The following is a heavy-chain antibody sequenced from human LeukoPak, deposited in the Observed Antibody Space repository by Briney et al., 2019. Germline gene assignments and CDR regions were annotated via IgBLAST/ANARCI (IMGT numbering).Heavy chain of an antibody. J-gene: IGHJ3*02. CDR1: GYTFTSYG. Sequence: ASVKVSCKASGYTFTSYGISCVRQAPGQGLEWMGWISAYNGNTNYAQKLQGRVTMTTDTSTSTAYMELRSLRSDDTVVYYCARDVGAELGMFQEAFDIWGQGTMVTVSS. D-gene: IGHD7-27*01. CDR2: ISAYNGNT. CDR3: ARDVGAELGMFQEAFDI. V-gene: IGHV1-18*01.